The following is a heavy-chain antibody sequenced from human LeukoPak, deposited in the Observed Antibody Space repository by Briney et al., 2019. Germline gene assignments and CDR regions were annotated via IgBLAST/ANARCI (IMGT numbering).Heavy chain of an antibody. Sequence: GASVKVSCKASVYTFTSNHIHWVQQAPGQGLEWMGVINPSGDSTSYAPNFQGRVTVTRDTSTSTVYMELSSLRSEDTAIYYCAKIAARDTGEGYWGQGTLVTVSS. CDR1: VYTFTSNH. J-gene: IGHJ4*02. CDR3: AKIAARDTGEGY. CDR2: INPSGDST. D-gene: IGHD6-6*01. V-gene: IGHV1-46*01.